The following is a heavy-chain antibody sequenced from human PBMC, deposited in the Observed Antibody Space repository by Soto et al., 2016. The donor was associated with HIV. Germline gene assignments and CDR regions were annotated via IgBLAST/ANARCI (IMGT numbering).Heavy chain of an antibody. Sequence: VQLQESGPGLVKPSETLSLICAVSGYSISSGYYWGWIRQPPGKGLEWIGSIYQSGSTYHNPSLKSRVTISVDMPKNQFSLKLRSVTAADTAVYYCARDLYCSGSSCADPPWGQGTLVHRLL. V-gene: IGHV4-38-2*02. J-gene: IGHJ5*02. CDR2: IYQSGST. CDR1: GYSISSGYY. CDR3: ARDLYCSGSSCADPP. D-gene: IGHD2-2*01.